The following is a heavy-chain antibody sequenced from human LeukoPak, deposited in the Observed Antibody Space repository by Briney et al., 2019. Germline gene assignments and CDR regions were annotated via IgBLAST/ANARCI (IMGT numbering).Heavy chain of an antibody. CDR1: GGSISSYY. J-gene: IGHJ4*02. CDR3: ARSDGDYIQYFDY. D-gene: IGHD4-17*01. Sequence: SETLSLTCTVSGGSISSYYWSWIRQPPGKGLEWIGYIYYSGSTNYNPSLKSRDTISVDTSKNQFSLKLSSVTAADTAVYYCARSDGDYIQYFDYWGQGTLVTVSS. CDR2: IYYSGST. V-gene: IGHV4-59*01.